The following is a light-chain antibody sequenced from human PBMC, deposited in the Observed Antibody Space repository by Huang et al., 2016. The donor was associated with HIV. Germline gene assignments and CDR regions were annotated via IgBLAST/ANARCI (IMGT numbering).Light chain of an antibody. CDR2: SAS. Sequence: AIQMTQSPSSLSASVGDRVTITCRASQDIRSDLAWFQQKPGKAPNLLIYSASDLQTGVPSRFSGSGSGTDFTLTISSLQHEDFATYYCLQDYNYPRTFGQGPSWRS. CDR3: LQDYNYPRT. J-gene: IGKJ2*01. CDR1: QDIRSD. V-gene: IGKV1-6*01.